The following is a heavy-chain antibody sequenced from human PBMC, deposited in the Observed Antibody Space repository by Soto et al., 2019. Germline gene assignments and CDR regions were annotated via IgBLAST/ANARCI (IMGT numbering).Heavy chain of an antibody. J-gene: IGHJ4*02. D-gene: IGHD1-26*01. V-gene: IGHV3-7*01. CDR2: IKQDGSEK. CDR1: GFTFSSFW. CDR3: VRDRSGSYLEGFDY. Sequence: DVQLLESGGGLVQPGGSLRLSCAASGFTFSSFWMTWVRQAPGKGLEWVANIKQDGSEKYYVDSVKGRFTISRDNARNSLFLEMKSLRSEDTAVYSCVRDRSGSYLEGFDYWGQGTLVTVSS.